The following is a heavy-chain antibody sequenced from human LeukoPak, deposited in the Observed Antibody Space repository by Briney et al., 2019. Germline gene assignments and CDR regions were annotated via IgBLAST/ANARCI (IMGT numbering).Heavy chain of an antibody. CDR3: ARGGSSGWYYGVDY. J-gene: IGHJ4*02. D-gene: IGHD6-19*01. V-gene: IGHV3-7*03. Sequence: PGGSLRLSCAASGSTFSSYWMSWVRQAPGKGLEWVANIKQDGSEKYYVDSVKGRFTISRDNAKNSLYLQMNSLRAEDTAVYYCARGGSSGWYYGVDYWGQGTLVTVSS. CDR2: IKQDGSEK. CDR1: GSTFSSYW.